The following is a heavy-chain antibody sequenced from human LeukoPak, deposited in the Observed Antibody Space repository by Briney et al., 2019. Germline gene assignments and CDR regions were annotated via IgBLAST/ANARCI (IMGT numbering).Heavy chain of an antibody. V-gene: IGHV4-59*02. CDR3: ARRGGNPLGAFDI. CDR2: VYYSGRT. CDR1: GASVSNYD. J-gene: IGHJ3*02. D-gene: IGHD4-23*01. Sequence: KASETLPLTCTVSGASVSNYDWSWIRQPPGKGLEWIGYVYYSGRTNYNPSLESRVTISVDTSKNQFSLKLTSVTAADTAMYYCARRGGNPLGAFDIWGQGTMVTVSS.